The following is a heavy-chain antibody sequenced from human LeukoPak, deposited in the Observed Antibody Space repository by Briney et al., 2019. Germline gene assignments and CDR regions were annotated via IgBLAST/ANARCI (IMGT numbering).Heavy chain of an antibody. J-gene: IGHJ4*02. V-gene: IGHV3-48*03. CDR3: AREGEALDY. Sequence: PGGTQRLSCAASGFTFSSYEMNWVRQAPGKGLEWVSYISSSGSTIYYADSVKGRFTISRDNAKNSLYLQMNSLRAEDTAVYYCAREGEALDYWGQGTLVTVSS. CDR2: ISSSGSTI. CDR1: GFTFSSYE.